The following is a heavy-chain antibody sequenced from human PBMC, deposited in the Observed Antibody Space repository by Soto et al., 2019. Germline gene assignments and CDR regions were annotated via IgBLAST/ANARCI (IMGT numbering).Heavy chain of an antibody. CDR1: GYTLTELS. D-gene: IGHD5-18*01. J-gene: IGHJ4*02. Sequence: ASVKVSCKVSGYTLTELSMHWVRQAPGKGLEWMGGFDPEDGETIYAQKFQGRVTMTEDTSTDTAYMELSSLRSEDTAVYYCATDLGYSYGKGFDYWGQGTLVTVCS. CDR3: ATDLGYSYGKGFDY. CDR2: FDPEDGET. V-gene: IGHV1-24*01.